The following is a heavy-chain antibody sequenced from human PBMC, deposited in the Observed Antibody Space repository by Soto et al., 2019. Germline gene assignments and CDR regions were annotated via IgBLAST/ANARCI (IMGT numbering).Heavy chain of an antibody. V-gene: IGHV1-8*01. J-gene: IGHJ5*02. CDR1: GDALTNFD. CDR2: MRANRGDT. CDR3: ARYIFGQGFKA. D-gene: IGHD3-3*02. Sequence: QVQLVQSGAEVKKPGASVKVSCKASGDALTNFDFNWVRQAPGQGLEWMGWMRANRGDTGHAQKFHGRVSMTRDTSMSTAYMELSSLRAEDTAVYYCARYIFGQGFKAWGQGTLVIVSS.